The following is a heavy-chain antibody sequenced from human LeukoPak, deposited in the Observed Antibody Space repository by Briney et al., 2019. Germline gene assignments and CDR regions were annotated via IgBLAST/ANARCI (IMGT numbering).Heavy chain of an antibody. D-gene: IGHD3-22*01. V-gene: IGHV4-39*01. J-gene: IGHJ5*02. CDR2: IYYSGTT. CDR1: GGSISSSSYY. Sequence: SETLSLTCTVSGGSISSSSYYWGWIRQPPGKGLEWIGSIYYSGTTYYNPSLKSRVTISVDTSKNQFSLKLSSVTAADTAVYYCARRHDSWFDPWGQGTLVTVSS. CDR3: ARRHDSWFDP.